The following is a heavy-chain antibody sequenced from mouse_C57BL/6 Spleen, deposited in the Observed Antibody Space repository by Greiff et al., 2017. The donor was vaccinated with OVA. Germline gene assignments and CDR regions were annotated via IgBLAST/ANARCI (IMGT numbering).Heavy chain of an antibody. D-gene: IGHD2-4*01. Sequence: DVKLVESEGGLVQPGSSMKLSCTASGFTFSDYYMAWVRQVPEKGLEWVANINYDGSSTYYLDSLKSRFIISRDNAKNILYLQMSSLKSEDTATYYCARAYDYDVGSYAMDYWGQGTSVTVSS. CDR3: ARAYDYDVGSYAMDY. CDR2: INYDGSST. CDR1: GFTFSDYY. J-gene: IGHJ4*01. V-gene: IGHV5-16*01.